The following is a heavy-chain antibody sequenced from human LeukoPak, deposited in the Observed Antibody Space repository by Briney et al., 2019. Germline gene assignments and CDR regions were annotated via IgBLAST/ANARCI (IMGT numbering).Heavy chain of an antibody. D-gene: IGHD3-9*01. V-gene: IGHV1-2*02. CDR1: GYTFTGYY. CDR2: INPNSGGT. J-gene: IGHJ6*03. CDR3: ARESISYYYYYMDV. Sequence: ASVKVSCKASGYTFTGYYMHRVRQAPGQGLEWMGWINPNSGGTNYAQKFQGRVTMTRDTSNSTAYMELSRLRSDDTAVYYCARESISYYYYYMDVWGKGTTVTVSS.